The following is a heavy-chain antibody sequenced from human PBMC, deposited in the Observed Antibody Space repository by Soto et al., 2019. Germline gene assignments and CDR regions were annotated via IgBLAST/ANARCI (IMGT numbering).Heavy chain of an antibody. D-gene: IGHD5-18*01. CDR2: ISYDGSNK. J-gene: IGHJ4*02. CDR3: AKEGRIQLWLRGFFY. CDR1: GFTFSSYG. Sequence: QVQLVESGGGVVQPGRSLRLSCAASGFTFSSYGMHWVRQAPGKGLEWVAVISYDGSNKYYADSVKGRFTISRDNSKNTLYLLMNSLRAVDTAVYYCAKEGRIQLWLRGFFYWGQGPLVTVSS. V-gene: IGHV3-30*18.